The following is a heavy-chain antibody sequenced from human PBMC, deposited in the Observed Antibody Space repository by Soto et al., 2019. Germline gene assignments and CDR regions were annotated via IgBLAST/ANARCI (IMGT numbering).Heavy chain of an antibody. CDR3: AMVDVYVTHSPQDV. D-gene: IGHD3-16*01. J-gene: IGHJ6*02. V-gene: IGHV3-23*01. Sequence: HPGGSLRLSCVASGVTFSSYAMSWVRQAPGKGLEWVSAVSKSGLDTNYADFVKGRFTISRDNSKNTLYLQMNSLRADDTAIYYCAMVDVYVTHSPQDVWGQGTTVTVAS. CDR1: GVTFSSYA. CDR2: VSKSGLDT.